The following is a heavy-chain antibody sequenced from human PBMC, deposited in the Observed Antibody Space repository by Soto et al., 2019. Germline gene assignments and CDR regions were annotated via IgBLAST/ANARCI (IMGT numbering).Heavy chain of an antibody. CDR1: GFTFSSYG. CDR2: ISYDGSNK. V-gene: IGHV3-30*18. Sequence: PGGSLRLSCAASGFTFSSYGMHWVRQAPGKGLEWVAVISYDGSNKYYADSVKGRFTISRDNSKNTLYLQMNSLRAEDTAVYYCAKEGTDIVATTGGDYYYYYMDVWGKGTTVTVSS. D-gene: IGHD5-12*01. CDR3: AKEGTDIVATTGGDYYYYYMDV. J-gene: IGHJ6*03.